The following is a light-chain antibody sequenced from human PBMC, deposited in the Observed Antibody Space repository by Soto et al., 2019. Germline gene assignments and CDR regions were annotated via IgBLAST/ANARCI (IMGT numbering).Light chain of an antibody. CDR1: SGDVGSYKY. CDR2: EVN. Sequence: QSALTQPASVSGSPGQSISVSCTGSSGDVGSYKYVSWYQQHPGKAPKLIIYEVNKRPSGVSDRFSGSKSGNTASLTISGLQAEDEADYYCSSYTLTSPLVIFGGGTKLTV. J-gene: IGLJ2*01. CDR3: SSYTLTSPLVI. V-gene: IGLV2-14*01.